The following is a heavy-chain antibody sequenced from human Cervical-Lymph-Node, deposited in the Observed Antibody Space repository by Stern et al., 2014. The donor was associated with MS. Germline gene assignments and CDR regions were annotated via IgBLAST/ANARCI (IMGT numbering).Heavy chain of an antibody. CDR1: GYTFTSYG. Sequence: QMQLVQSGNEVKKPGASVKVSCEASGYTFTSYGISWVRQAPGQGLEWMGWISAYNGNTNYKQKVQDRVTMTTDTSTSTVYMELRNLRSDDAALYYCARAAGILDFWGQGTLVTVSS. J-gene: IGHJ4*02. V-gene: IGHV1-18*01. CDR2: ISAYNGNT. CDR3: ARAAGILDF. D-gene: IGHD1-1*01.